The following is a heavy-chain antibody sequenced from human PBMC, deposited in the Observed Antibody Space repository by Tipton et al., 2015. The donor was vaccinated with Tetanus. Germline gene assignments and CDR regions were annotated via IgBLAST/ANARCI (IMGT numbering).Heavy chain of an antibody. Sequence: QLVQSGAEMKKPGASVKVSCKASGYTFTGYYIHWVRQAPGQGLEWMGWIDPNSGGTVYAQKSQCRVPMTRDTSISTAYMELRSLRTDATAVYYCARDGGDYIYSGMDVWGPGTTVNVS. CDR3: ARDGGDYIYSGMDV. V-gene: IGHV1-2*02. D-gene: IGHD2-21*01. J-gene: IGHJ6*02. CDR1: GYTFTGYY. CDR2: IDPNSGGT.